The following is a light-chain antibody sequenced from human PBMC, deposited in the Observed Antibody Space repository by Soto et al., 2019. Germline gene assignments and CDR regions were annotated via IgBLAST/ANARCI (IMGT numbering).Light chain of an antibody. CDR3: QQYDNVPRT. CDR1: QDINNY. CDR2: DAS. V-gene: IGKV1-33*01. Sequence: DIQMTQSPSSLSASVGDRATITCQASQDINNYLNWFQQKPGQAPKLLIYDASNLQTGVPSRFSGSGSGTDFTFTISSLQPEDIGTYYCQQYDNVPRTFGQGTRLEI. J-gene: IGKJ2*01.